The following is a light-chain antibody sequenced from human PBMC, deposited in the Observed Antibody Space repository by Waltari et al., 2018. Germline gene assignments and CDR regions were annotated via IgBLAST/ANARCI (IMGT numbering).Light chain of an antibody. CDR3: AAWDDSLNGPGV. Sequence: QSVLTQPPSASGTPGQRVTISCSGRSSNLGRTPVNWYQQLPGTAPKLLIYSNNQRPSGVPDRFSGSKSGTSASLAISGLQSEDEADYYCAAWDDSLNGPGVFGGGTKLTVL. J-gene: IGLJ3*02. CDR1: SSNLGRTP. CDR2: SNN. V-gene: IGLV1-44*01.